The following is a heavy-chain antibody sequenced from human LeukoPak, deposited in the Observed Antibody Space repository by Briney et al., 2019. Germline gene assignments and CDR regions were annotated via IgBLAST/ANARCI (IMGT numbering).Heavy chain of an antibody. V-gene: IGHV1-2*06. D-gene: IGHD1-20*01. CDR1: GYTFTGYF. Sequence: GASVKVSCKASGYTFTGYFIHWVRQAPGQGLEWMGRINPNSGATNYAPKFQGRVTMTRDTSISTAYMELSRLRSDDTAVYYCAREGSTNWNPGVYNWFDPWGQGTLVTVSS. CDR2: INPNSGAT. CDR3: AREGSTNWNPGVYNWFDP. J-gene: IGHJ5*02.